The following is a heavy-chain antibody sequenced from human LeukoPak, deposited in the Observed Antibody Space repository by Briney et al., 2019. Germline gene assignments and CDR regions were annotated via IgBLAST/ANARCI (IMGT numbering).Heavy chain of an antibody. Sequence: PSETLSLTCTVSGGSISSYYWSWIRQPPGKGLEWIGYIYYSGSTNYNPSLKSRVTISVDTSKNQFSLKLSSVTAADTAVYYCARGTAAGTTGIDYWGHGTLVTVSS. CDR1: GGSISSYY. CDR2: IYYSGST. D-gene: IGHD6-13*01. J-gene: IGHJ4*01. CDR3: ARGTAAGTTGIDY. V-gene: IGHV4-59*01.